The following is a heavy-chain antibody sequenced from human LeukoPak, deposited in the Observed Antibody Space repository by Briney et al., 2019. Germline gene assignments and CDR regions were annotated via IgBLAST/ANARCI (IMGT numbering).Heavy chain of an antibody. D-gene: IGHD3-9*01. J-gene: IGHJ4*02. CDR1: GGSISSYY. Sequence: SETLSLTCTVSGGSISSYYWSWIRQPPGKGLEWIGYIYYSGSTNYNPSLKSRVTISVVTSKNQFSLKLSSVTAADTAVYYCARVIGAGYFDWFPYYFDYWGQGTLVTVSS. CDR2: IYYSGST. V-gene: IGHV4-59*01. CDR3: ARVIGAGYFDWFPYYFDY.